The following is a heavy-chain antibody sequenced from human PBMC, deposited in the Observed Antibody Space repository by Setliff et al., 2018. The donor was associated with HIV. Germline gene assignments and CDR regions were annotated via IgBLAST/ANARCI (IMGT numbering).Heavy chain of an antibody. CDR1: GDSISSHH. V-gene: IGHV4-59*11. D-gene: IGHD2-21*01. CDR2: INESG. CDR3: AMYYRGGGGRGF. Sequence: PSETLSLTCTVSGDSISSHHWGWIRQPPGKGLEWIGGINESGDYNPSLRSRVTISVDTSKKSFSLRLTSVTAADTAVYFCAMYYRGGGGRGFWGQGAQVTVSS. J-gene: IGHJ4*02.